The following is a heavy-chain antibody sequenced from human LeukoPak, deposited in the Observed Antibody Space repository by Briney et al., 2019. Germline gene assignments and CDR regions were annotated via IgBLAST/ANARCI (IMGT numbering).Heavy chain of an antibody. Sequence: SETLSLTCVVSSFSISNGFYWVWIRQPPGKGLEWIGNVFYSGVTYYNPSLMSRVTISVDTSKNQFSLKLNSVTAADTAVYYWARDRGGRTGYASGDFDFWGQGVLVTVSS. CDR1: SFSISNGFY. J-gene: IGHJ4*02. V-gene: IGHV4-38-2*02. CDR2: VFYSGVT. CDR3: ARDRGGRTGYASGDFDF. D-gene: IGHD5-12*01.